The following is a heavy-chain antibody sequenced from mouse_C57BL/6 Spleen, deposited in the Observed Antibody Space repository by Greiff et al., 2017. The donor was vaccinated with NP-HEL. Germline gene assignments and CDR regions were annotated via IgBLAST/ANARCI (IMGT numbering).Heavy chain of an antibody. J-gene: IGHJ2*01. V-gene: IGHV1-82*01. CDR3: ARERAITTGVDNLDD. Sequence: QVQLQQSGPELVKPGASVKISCKASGYAFSGSWMNWVKQRPGKGLEWIGRIYPGDGDTNYNGKFKGQATLTADKSSSTASLQLSSLTSEDSAVYSGARERAITTGVDNLDDWGKGTTLTVSS. CDR1: GYAFSGSW. D-gene: IGHD1-1*01. CDR2: IYPGDGDT.